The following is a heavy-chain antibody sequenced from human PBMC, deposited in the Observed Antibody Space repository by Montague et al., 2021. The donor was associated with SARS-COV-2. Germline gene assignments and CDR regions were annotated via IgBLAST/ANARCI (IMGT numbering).Heavy chain of an antibody. V-gene: IGHV4-59*08. CDR2: IYYIGRT. D-gene: IGHD6-13*01. Sequence: SETLSLTCTVSGGSISNYFWSWIRQPPGKGLEWIGYIYYIGRTNYNPSLKSRVTISVDTSKNQFSLKLTSVTAADTAVYYCASHPVFQQLYSWGQGTLVSVSS. CDR3: ASHPVFQQLYS. CDR1: GGSISNYF. J-gene: IGHJ4*02.